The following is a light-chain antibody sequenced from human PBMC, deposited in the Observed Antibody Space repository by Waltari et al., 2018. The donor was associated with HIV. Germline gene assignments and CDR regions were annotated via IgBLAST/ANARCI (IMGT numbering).Light chain of an antibody. Sequence: SYELTQPPSLSVSTGQTASITCSGEQLGYKYACWYQQKPGQSPVLVIYQDNKRPSGIPERFSGSNSGNTATLTISGTQAMDEADYHCQAWDSSTVVFGGGTKLTVL. CDR2: QDN. CDR3: QAWDSSTVV. V-gene: IGLV3-1*01. CDR1: QLGYKY. J-gene: IGLJ2*01.